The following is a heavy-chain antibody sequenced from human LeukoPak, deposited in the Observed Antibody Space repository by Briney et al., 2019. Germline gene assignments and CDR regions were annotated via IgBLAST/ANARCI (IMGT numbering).Heavy chain of an antibody. V-gene: IGHV3-23*01. CDR2: ISGSGTTS. Sequence: GGSLRLSCAASGFTFNTFAMTWVRQAPGKGLEWVSSISGSGTTSYYADSVKGRFTISRDNSNYTLFLQMNSLRAEDTAPYYCVKDANYYDSSGYLIPFDYWGLGTLVTVSS. D-gene: IGHD3-22*01. CDR3: VKDANYYDSSGYLIPFDY. CDR1: GFTFNTFA. J-gene: IGHJ4*02.